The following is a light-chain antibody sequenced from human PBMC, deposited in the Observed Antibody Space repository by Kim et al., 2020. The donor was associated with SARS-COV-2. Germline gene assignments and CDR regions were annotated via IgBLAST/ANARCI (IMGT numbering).Light chain of an antibody. CDR1: QGISSY. J-gene: IGKJ4*01. CDR3: EQLYTYPLT. CDR2: AAS. V-gene: IGKV1-9*01. Sequence: APVGDRATITCRASQGISSYLVWYQQKSGKAPKLLMYAASTLQSGVPSRFSGSGSGTEFTLTISSLQPEDFATYYCEQLYTYPLTFGGGTKVDIK.